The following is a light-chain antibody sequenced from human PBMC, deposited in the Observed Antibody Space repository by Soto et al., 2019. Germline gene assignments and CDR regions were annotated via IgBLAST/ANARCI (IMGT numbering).Light chain of an antibody. J-gene: IGLJ1*01. Sequence: QSALTQPRSVSGSPGQSVTISCTGSSSDVGGYDYVSWYQQYPGKAPKLMIYEVSNRPSGVSNRFSGSKSGNTASLTISGLQAEDEADYYCTSYIRSSTLDYVFGTGTKLTVL. CDR1: SSDVGGYDY. CDR2: EVS. V-gene: IGLV2-14*01. CDR3: TSYIRSSTLDYV.